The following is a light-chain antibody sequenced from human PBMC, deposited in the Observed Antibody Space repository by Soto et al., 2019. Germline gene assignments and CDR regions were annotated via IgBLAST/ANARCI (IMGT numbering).Light chain of an antibody. CDR1: QDIGND. CDR2: DAS. Sequence: IQMTQSPSSRSAIAGDRVTIAFRASQDIGNDLNWYQQKPGKAPKLLIYDASNLETGVPSRFSGGGSGTDFTFTITSLQPEDIETYYCQQFDNLPWTFGQGTKVDIK. J-gene: IGKJ1*01. V-gene: IGKV1-33*01. CDR3: QQFDNLPWT.